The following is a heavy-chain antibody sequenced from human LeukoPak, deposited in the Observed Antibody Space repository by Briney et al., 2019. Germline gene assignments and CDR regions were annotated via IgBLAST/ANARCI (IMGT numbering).Heavy chain of an antibody. J-gene: IGHJ5*02. V-gene: IGHV3-23*01. Sequence: GGSLRLSCAASGFTFSSYAMSWVRQAPGKGLEWVSAISGSGGSTYYADSVKGRFTISRDHSKNTLSLQMNSLRAEDTAVYSCAKGGRDDIVVVPAAIRNWFDPWGQGTLVTVSS. CDR2: ISGSGGST. CDR1: GFTFSSYA. CDR3: AKGGRDDIVVVPAAIRNWFDP. D-gene: IGHD2-2*01.